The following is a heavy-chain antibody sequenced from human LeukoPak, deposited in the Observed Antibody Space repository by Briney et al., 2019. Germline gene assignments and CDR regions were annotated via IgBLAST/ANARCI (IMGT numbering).Heavy chain of an antibody. CDR2: IYHSGST. J-gene: IGHJ4*02. V-gene: IGHV4-39*07. CDR3: ADGLNYYDSSGFLY. Sequence: SETLSLTCTVSGGSISSSSYYWGWIRQPPGKGLEWIGSIYHSGSTYYNPSLKSRVTISVDTSKNQFSLKLSSVTAADTAVYYCADGLNYYDSSGFLYWGQGTLVTVSS. CDR1: GGSISSSSYY. D-gene: IGHD3-22*01.